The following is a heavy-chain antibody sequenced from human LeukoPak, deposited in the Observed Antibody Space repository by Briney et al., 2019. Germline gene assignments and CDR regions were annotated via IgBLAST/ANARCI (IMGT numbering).Heavy chain of an antibody. CDR3: ARSYDFWNGYHDS. CDR1: GGSIRNYS. D-gene: IGHD3-3*01. Sequence: SETLSLTCTVSGGSIRNYSWNWIRQSPGKGLEWIANIHDSGSTNYHPSLKRRVTISVDTSKNQFSLKVTSVTAADTAVYYCARSYDFWNGYHDSWGQGTRVTVSS. J-gene: IGHJ4*02. CDR2: IHDSGST. V-gene: IGHV4-59*01.